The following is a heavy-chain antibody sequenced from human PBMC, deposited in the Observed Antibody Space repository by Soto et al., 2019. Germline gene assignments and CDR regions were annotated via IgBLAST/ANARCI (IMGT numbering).Heavy chain of an antibody. CDR1: GDTFSSFT. V-gene: IGHV1-69*08. J-gene: IGHJ6*02. CDR2: FIPVLDRS. CDR3: ARGRRYYDSTGRRGLDV. Sequence: QVQLVQSGPEVKKPGSSVKVSCKTSGDTFSSFTFAWVRQAPGHGLEWMGSFIPVLDRSNYGQKFQGRVTITADKSXNXXYMELTSLKSEDTAVYYCARGRRYYDSTGRRGLDVWGQGTAVTVSS. D-gene: IGHD3-22*01.